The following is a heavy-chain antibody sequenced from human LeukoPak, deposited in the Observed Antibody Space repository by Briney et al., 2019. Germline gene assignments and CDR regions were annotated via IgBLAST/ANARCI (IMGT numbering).Heavy chain of an antibody. CDR1: GGSISSSSYY. D-gene: IGHD3-10*01. Sequence: SETLSLTCTVSGGSISSSSYYWSWIRQPAGKGLEWIGRIYTSGSTNYNPSLKSRVTMSVDTSKNQFSLKLSSVTAADTAVYYCARMVRGVIGYYFDYWGQGTLVTVSS. CDR3: ARMVRGVIGYYFDY. J-gene: IGHJ4*02. V-gene: IGHV4-61*02. CDR2: IYTSGST.